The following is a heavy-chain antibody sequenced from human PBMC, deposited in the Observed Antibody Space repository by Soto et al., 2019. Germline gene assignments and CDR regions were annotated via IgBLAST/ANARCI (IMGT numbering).Heavy chain of an antibody. Sequence: GGSLRLSCAASGFTFSSYSMNWVRQAPGKGLEWVSSISSNNTTIYYADSVKGRFTISRDNAKNLLYLQMNSLRAEDTAVYYCARVPYCSSSGCHSWFDPWGQGTLVTVSS. D-gene: IGHD2-2*01. J-gene: IGHJ5*02. CDR2: ISSNNTTI. CDR3: ARVPYCSSSGCHSWFDP. CDR1: GFTFSSYS. V-gene: IGHV3-21*06.